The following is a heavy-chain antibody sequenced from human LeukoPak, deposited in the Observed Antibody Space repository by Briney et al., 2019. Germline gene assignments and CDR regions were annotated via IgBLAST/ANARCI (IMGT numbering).Heavy chain of an antibody. CDR3: AREALAARWRSDFDY. V-gene: IGHV4-4*07. D-gene: IGHD6-6*01. J-gene: IGHJ4*02. CDR1: GGSISSYY. CDR2: IYTSGST. Sequence: PSETLSLTCTVSGGSISSYYWSWIRQPAGKGLEWIGRIYTSGSTNYNPSLKSRVTISVDTSKNQFSLKLSSVTAADTAVYYCAREALAARWRSDFDYWGQGTLVTVSS.